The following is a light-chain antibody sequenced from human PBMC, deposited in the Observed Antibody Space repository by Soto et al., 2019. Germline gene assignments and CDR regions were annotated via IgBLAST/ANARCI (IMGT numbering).Light chain of an antibody. CDR1: QTISSW. CDR3: QQYNSYSWK. J-gene: IGKJ1*01. CDR2: KAS. V-gene: IGKV1-5*03. Sequence: DIQMTQSPSTLSGSVGDRVTITCRASQTISSWLAWYQQKPGKAPKLLIYKASNLESGVPSRFSGSGSQTDFTLTISSLQPDDFATYYCQQYNSYSWKFGQGTKVEIK.